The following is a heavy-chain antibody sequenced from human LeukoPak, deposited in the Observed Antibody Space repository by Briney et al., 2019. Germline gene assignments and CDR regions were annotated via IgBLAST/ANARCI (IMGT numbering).Heavy chain of an antibody. CDR2: IIPIFGTA. CDR3: ARDVSSGYPLGYYGMDV. V-gene: IGHV1-69*05. J-gene: IGHJ6*02. CDR1: GGTFSSYA. D-gene: IGHD3-22*01. Sequence: SVKVSCKASGGTFSSYAISWVRQAPGQGLEWMGGIIPIFGTANYAQKFQGRVTITTDESTSTAYMELSSLRSEDTAVYYCARDVSSGYPLGYYGMDVWAKGPRSPSP.